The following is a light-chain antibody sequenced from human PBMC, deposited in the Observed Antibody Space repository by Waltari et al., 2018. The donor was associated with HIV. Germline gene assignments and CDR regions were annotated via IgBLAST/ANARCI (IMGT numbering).Light chain of an antibody. CDR1: TGPVTNGHY. CDR3: FLSYNGARV. Sequence: QAVVTQEPSLTVSPGGTVTLTCASSTGPVTNGHYPYWLQQRPGQAPMTLIFDTTKKHSWTPARFSGSLLGGKAALTLSGVQPDDEAEYYCFLSYNGARVFGGGTRVTVL. CDR2: DTT. V-gene: IGLV7-46*01. J-gene: IGLJ3*02.